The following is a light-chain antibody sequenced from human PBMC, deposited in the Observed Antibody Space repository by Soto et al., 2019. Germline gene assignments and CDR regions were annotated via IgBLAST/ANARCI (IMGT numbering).Light chain of an antibody. CDR2: DND. J-gene: IGLJ2*01. CDR1: SSNIGNNY. V-gene: IGLV1-51*01. CDR3: ATWDRSLSVGV. Sequence: QSVLAQPPSVSAAPGQKVTISCSGSSSNIGNNYVFWYQQLPGTAPKLLIYDNDKRPSGIPDRFSDSKSGTSATLGITGLRTGDEADYYCATWDRSLSVGVFGGGTKVTVL.